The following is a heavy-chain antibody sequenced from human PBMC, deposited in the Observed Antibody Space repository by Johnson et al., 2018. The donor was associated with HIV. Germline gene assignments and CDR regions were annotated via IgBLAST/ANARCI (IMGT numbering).Heavy chain of an antibody. CDR2: ISGAGGSR. J-gene: IGHJ3*02. V-gene: IGHV3-23*04. CDR1: AFIFSSFA. Sequence: VRLVESGGGLVQPGGSLRLSCAASAFIFSSFAMSWVRQAPGKGLEWVSGISGAGGSRNYADSVKGRFTISRDNAKNSLYLQMNSLRAEDTALYYCAREVEITMVQGVIIGDAFDIWGQGTMVTVSS. D-gene: IGHD3-10*01. CDR3: AREVEITMVQGVIIGDAFDI.